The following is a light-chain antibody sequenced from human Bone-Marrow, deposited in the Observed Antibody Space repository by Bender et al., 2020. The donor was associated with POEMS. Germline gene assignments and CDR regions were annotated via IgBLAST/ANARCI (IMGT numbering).Light chain of an antibody. Sequence: QSVVTQPPSASGTPGQRVTISCTGSSSNTGSGYDINWYQHLPGTAPKLLIYGYNNRPSGVPDRFSGSKSGTSASLAITGLQAEDEADYYCQSYDSSLTGWVFGGGTKLTVL. CDR1: SSNTGSGYD. J-gene: IGLJ3*02. CDR3: QSYDSSLTGWV. V-gene: IGLV1-40*01. CDR2: GYN.